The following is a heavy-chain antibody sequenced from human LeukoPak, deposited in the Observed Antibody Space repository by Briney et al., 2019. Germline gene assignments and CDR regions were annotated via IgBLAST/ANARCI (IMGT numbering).Heavy chain of an antibody. Sequence: GGSLRLSCAASGFTFSSYAMSWVRQAPGKGLEWVSGISGSYNNTYYADPVKGRFTISRDNSKNTLYLEMNSLRAEDTAVYYCARDESLLADAFDIWGQGTMVTVSS. V-gene: IGHV3-23*01. D-gene: IGHD3-3*01. CDR3: ARDESLLADAFDI. CDR2: ISGSYNNT. J-gene: IGHJ3*02. CDR1: GFTFSSYA.